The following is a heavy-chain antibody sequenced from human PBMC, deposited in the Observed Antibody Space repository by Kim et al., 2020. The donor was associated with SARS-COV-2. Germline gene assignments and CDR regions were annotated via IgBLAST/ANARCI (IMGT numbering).Heavy chain of an antibody. V-gene: IGHV4-34*01. D-gene: IGHD3-16*02. CDR2: N. Sequence: NNYNPSLESRLTISEDTSKNQFALNLTSVTAADTAMDYCARVRYTHGFDCWSQGSLVIVSS. CDR3: ARVRYTHGFDC. J-gene: IGHJ4*02.